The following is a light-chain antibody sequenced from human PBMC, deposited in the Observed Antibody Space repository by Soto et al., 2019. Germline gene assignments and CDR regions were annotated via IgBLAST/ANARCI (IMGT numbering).Light chain of an antibody. CDR1: SSNIGKNY. V-gene: IGLV1-51*01. CDR3: GTWDSSLSAGRV. Sequence: QSVLTQPPSVSAAPGQKVTISCSGSSSNIGKNYVSWYQQLPGTAPKLLIYDNNKRPSGIPDRFSGPKSGTSATLGITGLQTGDEADYYCGTWDSSLSAGRVFGGGTKLTVL. J-gene: IGLJ3*02. CDR2: DNN.